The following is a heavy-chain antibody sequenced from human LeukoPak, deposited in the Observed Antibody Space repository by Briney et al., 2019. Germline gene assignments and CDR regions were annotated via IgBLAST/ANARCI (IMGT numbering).Heavy chain of an antibody. CDR3: ARDSRGYNAFDI. CDR1: GGSISSGSYY. CDR2: FYTSGTT. Sequence: SETLSLTCTVSGGSISSGSYYWSWIRQPAGKGLEWIGRFYTSGTTNFNPSLNSRVTISVDTSKNQYSLKLISVTAADTAVYYCARDSRGYNAFDIWGQGTMVTVSS. D-gene: IGHD5-12*01. J-gene: IGHJ3*02. V-gene: IGHV4-61*02.